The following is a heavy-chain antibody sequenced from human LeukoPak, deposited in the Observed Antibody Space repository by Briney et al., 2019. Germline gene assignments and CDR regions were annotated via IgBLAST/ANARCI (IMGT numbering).Heavy chain of an antibody. CDR2: IRYDGSNK. J-gene: IGHJ6*03. CDR3: AKCCSGGSLLYYYYYMDV. V-gene: IGHV3-30*02. D-gene: IGHD2-15*01. Sequence: GGSLRLSCAASGFTFSSYGMHWVRQAPGKGLEWVAFIRYDGSNKYYADSVKGRFTISRDNSKNTLYLQMNSLRAEDTAVYYCAKCCSGGSLLYYYYYMDVWGKGTTVTVSS. CDR1: GFTFSSYG.